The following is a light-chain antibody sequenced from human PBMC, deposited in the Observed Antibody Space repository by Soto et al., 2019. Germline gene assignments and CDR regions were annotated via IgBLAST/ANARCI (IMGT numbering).Light chain of an antibody. CDR3: MKATRCPFT. J-gene: IGKJ4*01. CDR2: KIS. CDR1: QSLVHTDGKTY. Sequence: DIVLTQTPLSSPVTLGQPASISCTSSQSLVHTDGKTYLSWLQQRPGQPPRLLIYKISDRLSGVPYRFSGSRAGTDFTLKISRGEAYDVVTDYCMKATRCPFTFGGGTNVDIK. V-gene: IGKV2-24*01.